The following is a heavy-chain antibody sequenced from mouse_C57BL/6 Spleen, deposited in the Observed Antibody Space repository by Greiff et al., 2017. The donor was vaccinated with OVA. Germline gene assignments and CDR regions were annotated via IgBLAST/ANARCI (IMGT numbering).Heavy chain of an antibody. V-gene: IGHV1-80*01. J-gene: IGHJ2*01. Sequence: QVQLQQSGAELVKPGASVKISCKASGYAFSSYWMNWVKQRPGKGLEWIGQIYPGDGDTNYNGKFKGKATLTADKSSSTAYMQLSSLTSEDSAVYFCARRRVTTNYFNYWGQGTTLTVSS. D-gene: IGHD2-2*01. CDR1: GYAFSSYW. CDR3: ARRRVTTNYFNY. CDR2: IYPGDGDT.